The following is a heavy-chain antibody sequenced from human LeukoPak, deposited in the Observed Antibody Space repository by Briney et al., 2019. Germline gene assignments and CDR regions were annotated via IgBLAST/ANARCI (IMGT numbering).Heavy chain of an antibody. CDR3: ARSIALAGTETFDI. D-gene: IGHD6-19*01. J-gene: IGHJ3*02. Sequence: PGGSLRLSCAAPGFTVSSNYMTWVRQAPGKGLEWVSIIYSGGSTYYADSVKGRFTISRDNSKNTLFTQMNSLRAEDTAVYYCARSIALAGTETFDIWGQGTMVTVSS. V-gene: IGHV3-53*01. CDR1: GFTVSSNY. CDR2: IYSGGST.